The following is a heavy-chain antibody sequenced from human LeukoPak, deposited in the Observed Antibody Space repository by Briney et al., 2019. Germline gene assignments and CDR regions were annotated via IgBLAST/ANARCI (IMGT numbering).Heavy chain of an antibody. V-gene: IGHV1-69*13. Sequence: SVKVSCKASGGTFSSYAISWVRQAPGQGLEWMGGIIPIFGTANYAQKFQGRVTITADESTSTAYMELSSLRSEDTAVYYCARDKGIAAAGTPPYYYGMDVWGQGTTVTVSS. D-gene: IGHD6-13*01. CDR3: ARDKGIAAAGTPPYYYGMDV. CDR1: GGTFSSYA. CDR2: IIPIFGTA. J-gene: IGHJ6*02.